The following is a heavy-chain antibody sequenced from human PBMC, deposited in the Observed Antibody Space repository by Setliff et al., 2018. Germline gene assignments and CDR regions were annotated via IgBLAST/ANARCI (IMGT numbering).Heavy chain of an antibody. D-gene: IGHD3-3*02. V-gene: IGHV4-4*07. CDR2: IYVTEST. Sequence: SETLSLTCTVSGDSISNYYWNWIRQPAGKGLEWIGRIYVTESTKYNPSLKSRVTLSIDTSKNQFSLRLRSVTAADTAVYYCARHLWGRYMAESSDYFDYWGQGSLVTVSS. CDR3: ARHLWGRYMAESSDYFDY. J-gene: IGHJ4*02. CDR1: GDSISNYY.